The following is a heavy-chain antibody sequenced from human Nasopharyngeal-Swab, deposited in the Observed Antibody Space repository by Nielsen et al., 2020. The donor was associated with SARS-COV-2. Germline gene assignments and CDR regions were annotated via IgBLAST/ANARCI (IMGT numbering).Heavy chain of an antibody. V-gene: IGHV3-30-3*01. CDR2: ISYDGSNK. J-gene: IGHJ5*02. CDR1: GFTFSTYA. D-gene: IGHD5-24*01. CDR3: ASTGQRDWLDP. Sequence: GESLKISCAASGFTFSTYAMHWVRQAPGKGLEWVAFISYDGSNKYYADSEKGRFTISRDNSKNTLYLQMNSLRAEDTAVYYCASTGQRDWLDPWGQGTLVTVSS.